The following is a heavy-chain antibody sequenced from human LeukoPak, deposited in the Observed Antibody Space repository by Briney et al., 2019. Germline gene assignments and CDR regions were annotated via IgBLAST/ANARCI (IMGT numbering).Heavy chain of an antibody. CDR1: GFTFSSYA. J-gene: IGHJ4*02. CDR3: AKAAHRMVATITKYYFDY. Sequence: GGSLRLSCAAPGFTFSSYAMSWVRQAPGKGLEWVSAISGSGGSTYYADSVKGRFTISRDNSKNTLYLQMNSLRAEDTAVYYCAKAAHRMVATITKYYFDYWGQGTLVTVSS. V-gene: IGHV3-23*01. CDR2: ISGSGGST. D-gene: IGHD5-12*01.